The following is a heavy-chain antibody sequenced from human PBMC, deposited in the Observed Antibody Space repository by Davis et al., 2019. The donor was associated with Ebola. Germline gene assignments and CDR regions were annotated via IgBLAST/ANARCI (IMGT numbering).Heavy chain of an antibody. CDR3: ARDRGRSGWFDP. CDR2: ISAYNGNT. CDR1: GYTFTGYY. J-gene: IGHJ5*02. D-gene: IGHD3-10*01. V-gene: IGHV1-18*04. Sequence: ASVKVSCKASGYTFTGYYMHWVRQAPGQGLEWMGWISAYNGNTNYAQKLQGRVTMTTDTSTSTAYMELRSLRSDDTAVYYCARDRGRSGWFDPWGQGTLVTVSS.